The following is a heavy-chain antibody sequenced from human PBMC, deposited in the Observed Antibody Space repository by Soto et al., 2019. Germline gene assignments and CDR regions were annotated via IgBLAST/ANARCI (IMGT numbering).Heavy chain of an antibody. CDR2: ISGSGVST. CDR1: GFTFSSYA. V-gene: IGHV3-23*01. D-gene: IGHD6-19*01. CDR3: AKEVGYSSGYDYFDY. Sequence: EVQLLGSGGGLVQPGGSPRLSCAASGFTFSSYAMSWVRQAPGKGLEWVSGISGSGVSTHYADSVKGRFTISRDNSKNTLYLQMNSLRAEDTAVYYCAKEVGYSSGYDYFDYWGQGTLVTVSS. J-gene: IGHJ4*02.